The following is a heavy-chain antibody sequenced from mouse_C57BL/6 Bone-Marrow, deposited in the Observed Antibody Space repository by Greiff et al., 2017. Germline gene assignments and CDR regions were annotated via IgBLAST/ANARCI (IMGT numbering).Heavy chain of an antibody. CDR3: ARLELTGTAY. CDR2: INPNNGGT. Sequence: EVQLQQSGPELVKPGASVKISCKASGYTFTDYYMNWVKQSPGKSLEWIGDINPNNGGTSYNQKFKGKATLTVDKSSSTSYMELRSLTSEDSAVYYCARLELTGTAYWGRGTLVTVTA. V-gene: IGHV1-26*01. D-gene: IGHD4-1*01. CDR1: GYTFTDYY. J-gene: IGHJ3*01.